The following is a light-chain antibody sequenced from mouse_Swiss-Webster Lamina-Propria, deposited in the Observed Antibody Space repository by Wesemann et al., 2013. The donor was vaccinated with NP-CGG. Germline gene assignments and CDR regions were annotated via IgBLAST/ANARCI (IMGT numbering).Light chain of an antibody. J-gene: IGKJ2*01. Sequence: DIVMTQSHKFMSTLVGDRVSITCKASQDVSTAVAWYQQKPGQSPKLLIYSASYRYTGVPDRFTGSGSATDFTLTISSVQAEDLADYHCGQSYSYPYTFGGGTKLEIK. CDR3: GQSYSYPYT. CDR2: SAS. V-gene: IGKV6-17*01. CDR1: QDVSTA.